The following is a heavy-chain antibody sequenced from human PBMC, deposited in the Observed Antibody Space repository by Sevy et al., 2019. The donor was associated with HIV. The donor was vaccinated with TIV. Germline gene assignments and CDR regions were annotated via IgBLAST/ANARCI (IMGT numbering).Heavy chain of an antibody. Sequence: GGSLRLSCAASGFTFSKYWMGWVRQAPGKGLEWVANIKQDAGEKYYVDSLKGRFTISRDKAKNSLYLQMNSLRAEDTAGYFWARDDGNYYFDYWGQGTLVTVSS. D-gene: IGHD1-7*01. CDR3: ARDDGNYYFDY. V-gene: IGHV3-7*01. CDR2: IKQDAGEK. J-gene: IGHJ4*02. CDR1: GFTFSKYW.